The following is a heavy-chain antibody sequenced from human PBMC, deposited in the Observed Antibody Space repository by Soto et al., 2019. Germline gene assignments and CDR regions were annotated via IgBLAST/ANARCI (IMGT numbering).Heavy chain of an antibody. Sequence: GGSLRLSCAASGFTFSSYGMHWVRQAPGKGLEWVAVIWYDGSNKYYADSVKGRFTISRDNSENTLYLQMNSLRAEDTAVYYCARDNPRQFNAFDIWGQGTMVTVSS. D-gene: IGHD4-4*01. CDR2: IWYDGSNK. CDR1: GFTFSSYG. V-gene: IGHV3-33*01. J-gene: IGHJ3*02. CDR3: ARDNPRQFNAFDI.